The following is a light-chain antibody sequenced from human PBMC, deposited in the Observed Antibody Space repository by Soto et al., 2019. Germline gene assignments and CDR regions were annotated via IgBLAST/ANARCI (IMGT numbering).Light chain of an antibody. CDR1: QSVSSN. CDR2: GAS. J-gene: IGKJ1*01. Sequence: IGMTQYPATLSVSPGERATLSCSASQSVSSNLAWYQQKPGQAPRPLIYGASTKATAIPARFSGSGSGTEFTLTISSLQSEDFAVYYCQQYNNWPVTFGQGTKVDIK. CDR3: QQYNNWPVT. V-gene: IGKV3-15*01.